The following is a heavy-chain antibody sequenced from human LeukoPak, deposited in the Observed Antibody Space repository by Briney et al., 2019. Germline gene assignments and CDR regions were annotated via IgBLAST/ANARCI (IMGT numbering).Heavy chain of an antibody. CDR2: ISASGRST. CDR3: AKDLLFQLPTYFDY. J-gene: IGHJ4*02. Sequence: PGGSLRLSCVASGFTFRNYAMSWVRQAPGKGLEWVSAISASGRSTYYADSVKGRFTISRDNSKNTLYLQMNSLRAEDTAVYYCAKDLLFQLPTYFDYWGQGTLVTVSS. D-gene: IGHD2-2*01. V-gene: IGHV3-23*01. CDR1: GFTFRNYA.